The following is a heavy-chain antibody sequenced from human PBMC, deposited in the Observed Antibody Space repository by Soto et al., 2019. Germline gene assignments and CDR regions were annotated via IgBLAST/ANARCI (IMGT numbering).Heavy chain of an antibody. CDR3: HIVVVPAANNWFDP. J-gene: IGHJ5*02. Sequence: PGGSLRLSCAASGFTFSNYWMHWIRQSPGKGLVWVSHIKGDATATNYADSVKGRFTISRDNAKNSLYLQMNSLRAEDTAVYYCHIVVVPAANNWFDPWGQGTLVTVSS. V-gene: IGHV3-74*01. CDR1: GFTFSNYW. D-gene: IGHD2-2*01. CDR2: IKGDATAT.